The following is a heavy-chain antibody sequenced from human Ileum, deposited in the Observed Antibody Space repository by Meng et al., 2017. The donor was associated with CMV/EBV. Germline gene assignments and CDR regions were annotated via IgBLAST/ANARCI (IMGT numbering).Heavy chain of an antibody. CDR3: ARWGSGTYYKGYFDY. V-gene: IGHV4-39*07. D-gene: IGHD3-10*01. CDR2: MYSSGTP. CDR1: GVSISSSGDY. J-gene: IGHJ4*02. Sequence: QLLWQESGPGLVKPSETLSLTCSVSGVSISSSGDYWGWIRQPPGKGLEWIGNMYSSGTPYYNPSLKSRVTMSVDTSKNQFSLKLSSVTAADTAVYYCARWGSGTYYKGYFDYWGQGTLVTVSS.